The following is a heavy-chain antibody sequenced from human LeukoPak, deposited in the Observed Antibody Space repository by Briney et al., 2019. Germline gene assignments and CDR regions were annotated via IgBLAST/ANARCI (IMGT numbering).Heavy chain of an antibody. Sequence: PSETLSLTCAVYGGSFSGYCWSWIRQPPGKGLEWIGEINHSGSTNYNPSLKSRVTISVDTSKNQFSLKLSSVTAADTAVYYCARGVAVAGTYFDYWGQGTLVTVSS. J-gene: IGHJ4*02. V-gene: IGHV4-34*01. D-gene: IGHD6-19*01. CDR1: GGSFSGYC. CDR3: ARGVAVAGTYFDY. CDR2: INHSGST.